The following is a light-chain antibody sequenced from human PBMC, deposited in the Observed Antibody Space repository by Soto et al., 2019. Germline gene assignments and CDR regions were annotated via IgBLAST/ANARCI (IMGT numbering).Light chain of an antibody. CDR1: SSNIGSNY. CDR2: RNN. V-gene: IGLV1-47*01. J-gene: IGLJ2*01. Sequence: QSVLTQPPSASGTPGQRVTISCSGSSSNIGSNYVYWYQQLPGTAPKLLIYRNNQRPSRVPDRFSGSKSGTSASLAISGLRSEDEADYYCAAWDDSLSVYVVFGGGTKVTVL. CDR3: AAWDDSLSVYVV.